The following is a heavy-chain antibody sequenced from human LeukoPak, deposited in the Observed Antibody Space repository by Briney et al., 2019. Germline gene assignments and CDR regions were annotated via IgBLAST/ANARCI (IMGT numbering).Heavy chain of an antibody. CDR2: IYYNGST. D-gene: IGHD5-18*01. CDR1: GGSISSCY. Sequence: SETLSLTCAVSGGSISSCYWCGSRQPPREGLWWMGYIYYNGSTNYNPSLHSRVTISVDTSKNHFSLKLSSVPADDPAVYYCARCRNTAMARSYYYYYMDVWGKGTTVTVSS. J-gene: IGHJ6*03. CDR3: ARCRNTAMARSYYYYYMDV. V-gene: IGHV4-59*01.